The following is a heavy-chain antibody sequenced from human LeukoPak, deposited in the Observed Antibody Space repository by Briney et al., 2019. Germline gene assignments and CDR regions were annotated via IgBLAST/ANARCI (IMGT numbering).Heavy chain of an antibody. J-gene: IGHJ4*02. V-gene: IGHV3-64D*06. D-gene: IGHD4-17*01. CDR1: GFTLGSYA. CDR3: VKDLGYGDGLWASPFDY. Sequence: PGGSLRLSCSASGFTLGSYAMHWVRPAPGKGLEYVSAISTSGGSTYYADSVKGRFTISRDNSKNTLYLQMSSQRAEDTAVYYCVKDLGYGDGLWASPFDYWGQGTLVTVSS. CDR2: ISTSGGST.